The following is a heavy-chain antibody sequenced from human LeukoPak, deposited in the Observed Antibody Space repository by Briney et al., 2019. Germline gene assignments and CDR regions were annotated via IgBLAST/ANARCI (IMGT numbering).Heavy chain of an antibody. J-gene: IGHJ5*02. Sequence: PSETLSLTCAVYGGSFSGYYWSWIRQPPGKGLEWVGEIKHSGSTNYNPSLKSRVTISVDTSENQFSLKLSSVTAADTAVYYCARGNPVTIFGVVIIPSWFDPWGQGTLVTVSS. D-gene: IGHD3-3*01. CDR3: ARGNPVTIFGVVIIPSWFDP. V-gene: IGHV4-34*01. CDR2: IKHSGST. CDR1: GGSFSGYY.